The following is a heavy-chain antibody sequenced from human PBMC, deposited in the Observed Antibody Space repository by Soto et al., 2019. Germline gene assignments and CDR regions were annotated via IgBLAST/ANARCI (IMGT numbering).Heavy chain of an antibody. CDR3: AREANCGSHCYSPAEYYQH. J-gene: IGHJ1*01. V-gene: IGHV1-18*04. D-gene: IGHD2-21*02. CDR1: GYTFSNYG. CDR2: ISAYNGKT. Sequence: QVQLVQSGAEVKKPGASVKVSCKASGYTFSNYGISWVRQAPGQGLEWVGWISAYNGKTYDAEWLQGRVTMTTDTSTSTAYMELRSLRYDNTAVYYCAREANCGSHCYSPAEYYQHWGQGTLVTVSS.